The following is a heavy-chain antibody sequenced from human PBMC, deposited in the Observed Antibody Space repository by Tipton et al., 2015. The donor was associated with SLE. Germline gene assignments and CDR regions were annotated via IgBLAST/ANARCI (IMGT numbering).Heavy chain of an antibody. CDR1: GYSISSGYF. CDR3: AREGSYYGSGSYSYYYYGMDV. D-gene: IGHD3-10*01. V-gene: IGHV4-38-2*02. J-gene: IGHJ6*02. CDR2: IHHTGST. Sequence: TLSLTCAVSGYSISSGYFWGWLRQPPGEGLEWIGGIHHTGSTYYSPSLKSRVTISVDTSQNQISLKLNSVSAADTAVYYCAREGSYYGSGSYSYYYYGMDVWGQGTTVTVSS.